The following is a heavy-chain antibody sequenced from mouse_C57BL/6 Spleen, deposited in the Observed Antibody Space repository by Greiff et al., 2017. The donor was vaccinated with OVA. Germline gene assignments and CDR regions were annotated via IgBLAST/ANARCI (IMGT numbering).Heavy chain of an antibody. J-gene: IGHJ4*01. CDR3: ARWEEVSAMDY. D-gene: IGHD2-13*01. CDR1: GYAFSSSW. Sequence: LQESGPELVKPGASVKISCKASGYAFSSSWMNWVKQRPGKGLEWIGRIYPGDGDTNYNGKFKGKATLTADKSSSTAYMQLSSLTSEDSAVYFCARWEEVSAMDYWGQGTSVTVSS. CDR2: IYPGDGDT. V-gene: IGHV1-82*01.